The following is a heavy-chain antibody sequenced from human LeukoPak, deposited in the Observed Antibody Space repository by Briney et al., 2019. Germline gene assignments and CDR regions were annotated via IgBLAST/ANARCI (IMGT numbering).Heavy chain of an antibody. D-gene: IGHD6-19*01. J-gene: IGHJ3*02. V-gene: IGHV4-59*01. CDR3: ARGGSSGWYRGAFDI. CDR2: IYYSGST. Sequence: SETLSLTCTVSGGSISSYYRSWIRQPPGKGLEWIGYIYYSGSTNYNPSLKSRVTISVDTSKNQFSLKLSSVTAADTAVYYCARGGSSGWYRGAFDIWGQGTMVTVSS. CDR1: GGSISSYY.